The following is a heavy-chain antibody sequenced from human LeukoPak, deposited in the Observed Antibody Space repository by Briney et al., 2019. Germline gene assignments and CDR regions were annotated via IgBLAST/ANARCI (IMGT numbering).Heavy chain of an antibody. J-gene: IGHJ5*02. V-gene: IGHV3-23*01. D-gene: IGHD2/OR15-2a*01. CDR1: GFTFNNFA. Sequence: GGSVRLSCAASGFTFNNFATSWVRQAPGKGLEWVSSIGRAPGETFYADSVKGRFTISRDNSKSMLYLHLNSLRAEDTALYYCAKDGVSFNKRWDWFDTWGQGTMVTVSS. CDR3: AKDGVSFNKRWDWFDT. CDR2: IGRAPGET.